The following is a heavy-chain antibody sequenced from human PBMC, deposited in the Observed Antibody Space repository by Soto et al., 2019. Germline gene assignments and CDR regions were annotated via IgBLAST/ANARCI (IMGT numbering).Heavy chain of an antibody. V-gene: IGHV4-4*02. CDR3: GYAIGMGLDY. Sequence: SEPLSLTRAVSGGSSSSSNWWRWVRQPPGKGLEWIGEIYHSGSTNYNPSLKSRVTISVDKSKNQFSLKLSSVTAADTAVYYCGYAIGMGLDYWGQGTLVTVSS. CDR2: IYHSGST. D-gene: IGHD2-8*01. CDR1: GGSSSSSNW. J-gene: IGHJ4*02.